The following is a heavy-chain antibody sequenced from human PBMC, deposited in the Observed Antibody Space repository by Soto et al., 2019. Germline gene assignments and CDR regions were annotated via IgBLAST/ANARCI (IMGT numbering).Heavy chain of an antibody. J-gene: IGHJ3*02. D-gene: IGHD6-13*01. CDR1: GYSFTSYW. CDR2: IYPGDSDT. V-gene: IGHV5-51*01. CDR3: ATPSGIAAAGYAFDI. Sequence: PGESLKISCKGSGYSFTSYWIGWVRQMPGKGLEWMGIIYPGDSDTRYSPSFQGQVTISADKSISTAYLQWSSLKASDTAMYYCATPSGIAAAGYAFDIWGQGTMVTVSS.